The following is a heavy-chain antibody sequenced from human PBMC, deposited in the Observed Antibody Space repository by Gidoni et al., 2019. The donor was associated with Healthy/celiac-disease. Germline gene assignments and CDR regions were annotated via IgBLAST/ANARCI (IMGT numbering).Heavy chain of an antibody. D-gene: IGHD2-2*01. CDR2: INPNSGGT. J-gene: IGHJ4*02. CDR1: GYTFTGYY. V-gene: IGHV1-2*06. CDR3: ARVWGRCSSTSCREDY. Sequence: QVQLVQSGAEVKKPGASVKVSCKASGYTFTGYYMHWVRQAPGQGLEWMGRINPNSGGTNYAQKFQGRVTMTRDTSISTAYMELSRLRSDDTAVYYCARVWGRCSSTSCREDYWGQGTLVTVSS.